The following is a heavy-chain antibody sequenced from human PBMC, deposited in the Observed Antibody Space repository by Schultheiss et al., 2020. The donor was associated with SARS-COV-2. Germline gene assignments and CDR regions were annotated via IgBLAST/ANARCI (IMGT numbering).Heavy chain of an antibody. D-gene: IGHD6-19*01. Sequence: SETLSLTCAVSDGSIYSGGYSWSWIRQPPGKGLEWIGYIYYSGSTNYNPSLKSRVTISVDTSKNQFSLKLSSVTAADTAVYYCARVWSSGWLYYFDYWGQGTLVTVSS. J-gene: IGHJ4*02. V-gene: IGHV4-61*08. CDR1: DGSIYSGGYS. CDR3: ARVWSSGWLYYFDY. CDR2: IYYSGST.